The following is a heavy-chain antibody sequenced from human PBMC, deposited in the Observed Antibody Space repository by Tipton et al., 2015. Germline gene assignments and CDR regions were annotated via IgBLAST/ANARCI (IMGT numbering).Heavy chain of an antibody. J-gene: IGHJ4*02. Sequence: QLVQSGPEVKKPGASVKISCKASGYTFTSRYVHWVRQAPGQGLEWMGIINPNGGNTNYAQRFQGRLTMTSDTSTSPLYMEVRALKSEDTAVYYCARLRGYYYTEDDYWGQGSLVIVSS. D-gene: IGHD3-22*01. V-gene: IGHV1-46*01. CDR3: ARLRGYYYTEDDY. CDR1: GYTFTSRY. CDR2: INPNGGNT.